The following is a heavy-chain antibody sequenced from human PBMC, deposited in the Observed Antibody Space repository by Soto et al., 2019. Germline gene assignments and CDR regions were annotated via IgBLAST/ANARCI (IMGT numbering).Heavy chain of an antibody. CDR3: ARTLFRTTVVTPSDS. Sequence: QVQLVESGGGVVQPGRSLRLSCAASGFTFIIYAIHSVRQAPGKGLEWVAVISYEGSNKYYADSVKGRVTISRDNSKNTVDLQMSSLRAEDTAMYYCARTLFRTTVVTPSDSWGQGTLVTVSS. CDR2: ISYEGSNK. D-gene: IGHD2-21*02. V-gene: IGHV3-30-3*01. CDR1: GFTFIIYA. J-gene: IGHJ4*02.